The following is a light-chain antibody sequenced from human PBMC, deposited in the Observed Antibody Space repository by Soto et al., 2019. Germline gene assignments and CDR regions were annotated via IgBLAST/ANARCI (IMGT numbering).Light chain of an antibody. CDR3: QQYNSYPIT. Sequence: DIQMTQSPSTLSGSVGDRVTITCLASQSISNWLAWYQQKPGKAPKLLIYKASSLESGVPSRFSGSGSGTEFTLTISSLQPDDFATYYCQQYNSYPITFGQGTRLEIK. CDR1: QSISNW. V-gene: IGKV1-5*03. J-gene: IGKJ5*01. CDR2: KAS.